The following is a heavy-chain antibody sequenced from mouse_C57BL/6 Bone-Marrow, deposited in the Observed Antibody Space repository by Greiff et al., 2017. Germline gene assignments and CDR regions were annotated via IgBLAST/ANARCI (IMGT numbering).Heavy chain of an antibody. CDR2: INPNNGGT. CDR3: ARGVFITTVVAGFDY. V-gene: IGHV1-26*01. CDR1: GYTFTDYY. J-gene: IGHJ2*01. Sequence: VQLKQSGPELVKPGASVKISCKASGYTFTDYYMNWVKQSHGKSLEWIGDINPNNGGTSYNQKFKGKATLTVDKSSSTAYMELRSLTSEDSAVYYCARGVFITTVVAGFDYWGQGTTLTVSS. D-gene: IGHD1-1*01.